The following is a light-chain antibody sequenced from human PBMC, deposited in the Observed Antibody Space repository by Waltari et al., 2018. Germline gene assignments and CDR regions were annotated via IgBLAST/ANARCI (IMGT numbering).Light chain of an antibody. CDR1: SGHSSNV. CDR2: VNSDGSH. CDR3: QTGGHGTWV. J-gene: IGLJ3*02. V-gene: IGLV4-69*01. Sequence: QLVLTQSPSASASLGASAKLTCTLSSGHSSNVIAWLQQQPEKGPRYLMKVNSDGSHNKGDEFPDRFSGSSSGAERYLTIASLQSEDEADYYCQTGGHGTWVFGGGTKLTVL.